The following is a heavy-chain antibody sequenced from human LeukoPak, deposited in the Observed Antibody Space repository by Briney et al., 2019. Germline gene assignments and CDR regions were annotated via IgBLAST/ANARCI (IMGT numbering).Heavy chain of an antibody. J-gene: IGHJ5*02. CDR2: ISAYNGNT. D-gene: IGHD3-3*01. CDR1: GGTFGSYA. V-gene: IGHV1-18*01. CDR3: ARDFGVGYSSGWFDP. Sequence: ASVKVSCKASGGTFGSYAISWVRQAPGQGLEWMGWISAYNGNTNYARRLQGRVTMTTDTSTSTAYMELRSLRSDDTAVYYCARDFGVGYSSGWFDPWGQGTLATVS.